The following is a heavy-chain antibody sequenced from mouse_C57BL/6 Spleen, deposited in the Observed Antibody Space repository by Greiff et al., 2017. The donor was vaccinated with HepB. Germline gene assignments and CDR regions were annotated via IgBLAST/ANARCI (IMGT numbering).Heavy chain of an antibody. Sequence: QVHVKQPGAELVKPGASVKLSCKASGYTFTSYWMQWVKQRPGQGLEWIGEIDPSDSYTNYNQKFKGKATLTVDTSSSTAYMQLSSLTSEDSAVYYCARGHSNYFDYWGQGTTLTVSS. CDR2: IDPSDSYT. D-gene: IGHD2-5*01. J-gene: IGHJ2*01. V-gene: IGHV1-50*01. CDR1: GYTFTSYW. CDR3: ARGHSNYFDY.